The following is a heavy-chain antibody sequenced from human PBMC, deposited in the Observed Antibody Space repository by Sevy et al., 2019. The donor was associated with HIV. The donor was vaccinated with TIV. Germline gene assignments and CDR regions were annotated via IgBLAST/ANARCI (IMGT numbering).Heavy chain of an antibody. CDR3: ARVSDYYGSGSYYPDYYGMDV. Sequence: GGSLRLSCAASGFTFSSYSMNWVRQAPGKGLEWVSSISSSSSYIYYADSVKGRFTISRDNAKNSLYLQMNSLRAEDTAVYYCARVSDYYGSGSYYPDYYGMDVWGQRTTVTVSS. D-gene: IGHD3-10*01. V-gene: IGHV3-21*01. J-gene: IGHJ6*02. CDR2: ISSSSSYI. CDR1: GFTFSSYS.